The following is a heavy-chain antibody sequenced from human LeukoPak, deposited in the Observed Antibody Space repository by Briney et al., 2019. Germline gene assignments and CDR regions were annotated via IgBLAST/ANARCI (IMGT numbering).Heavy chain of an antibody. CDR2: IRGSGGST. CDR1: GFTFRSYG. CDR3: AKDSPVYAMDY. V-gene: IGHV3-23*01. J-gene: IGHJ4*02. Sequence: GGTLRLSCAASGFTFRSYGMSWVRQAPGKGLEWVSAIRGSGGSTYYADSVKGRFTISRDNFQNALYLQMNSLRAEDTAVYYCAKDSPVYAMDYWGQGTLVTVSS. D-gene: IGHD2-8*01.